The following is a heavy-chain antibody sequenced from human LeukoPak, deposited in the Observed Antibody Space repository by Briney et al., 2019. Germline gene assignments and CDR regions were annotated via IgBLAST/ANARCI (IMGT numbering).Heavy chain of an antibody. D-gene: IGHD2-2*01. Sequence: SETLSLTCAVYGGSFSGYYWSWIRQPPGKGLGWIGEINHSGSTNYNPSLKSRVTISVDTSKNQFSLKLSSVTAADTAVYYCARRTDCSSTSCYRTSYYGMDVWGQGTTVTVSS. V-gene: IGHV4-34*01. CDR1: GGSFSGYY. CDR2: INHSGST. CDR3: ARRTDCSSTSCYRTSYYGMDV. J-gene: IGHJ6*02.